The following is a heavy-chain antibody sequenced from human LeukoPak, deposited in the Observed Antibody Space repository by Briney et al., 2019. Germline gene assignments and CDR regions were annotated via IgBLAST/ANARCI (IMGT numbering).Heavy chain of an antibody. CDR1: GFTFR. J-gene: IGHJ4*02. D-gene: IGHD4-11*01. V-gene: IGHV3-7*01. Sequence: GGSLRLSCSASGFTFRMSWVRQAPGKGLEYVALIKQGGSEIFHMDSVKGRFTISRDDATNSLYLQMNSLRVEDTALNYCARDRESESDSEGDYWGQGTLVTVSS. CDR2: IKQGGSEI. CDR3: ARDRESESDSEGDY.